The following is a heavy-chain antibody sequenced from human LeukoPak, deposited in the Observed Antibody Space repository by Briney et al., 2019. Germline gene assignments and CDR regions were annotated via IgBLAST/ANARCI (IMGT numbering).Heavy chain of an antibody. CDR2: IYYSGST. Sequence: SETLSLTCTVSGGSISSSSYYWGWIRQPPGKGLEWIGSIYYSGSTYYNPSLKSRVTISVDTSKNQFSLKLSSVTAADTAAYYCARGVVIAPQTFDYWGQGTLVTVSS. CDR1: GGSISSSSYY. J-gene: IGHJ4*02. CDR3: ARGVVIAPQTFDY. D-gene: IGHD2-21*01. V-gene: IGHV4-39*07.